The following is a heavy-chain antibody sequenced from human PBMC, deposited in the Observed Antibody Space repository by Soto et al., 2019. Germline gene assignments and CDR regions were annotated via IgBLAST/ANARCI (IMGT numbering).Heavy chain of an antibody. CDR2: ISSSSSYI. CDR1: GFTFSSYS. CDR3: ARDGAYNWNDVTLAFDT. Sequence: PGGSLRLSCAASGFTFSSYSMNWVRQAPGKGLEWVSSISSSSSYIYYADSVKGRFTISRDNAKNSLYLQMNSLRAEDTAVYYCARDGAYNWNDVTLAFDTWGQGTMVTV. V-gene: IGHV3-21*01. J-gene: IGHJ3*02. D-gene: IGHD1-1*01.